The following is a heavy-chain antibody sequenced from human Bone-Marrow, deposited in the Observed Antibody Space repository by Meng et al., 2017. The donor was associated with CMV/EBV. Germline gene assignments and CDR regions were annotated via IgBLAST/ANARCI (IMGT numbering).Heavy chain of an antibody. Sequence: KTSGYTFSNDGMSWGRRAPEQWLEWMGWIGSHNGKTHSIRKFQGRLTMTTDTSTRTSYMELRSLRSGDTAVYYCARDVEYTSSSPGFWGQGTLVTVSS. CDR1: GYTFSNDG. J-gene: IGHJ4*02. CDR2: IGSHNGKT. D-gene: IGHD6-6*01. V-gene: IGHV1-18*01. CDR3: ARDVEYTSSSPGF.